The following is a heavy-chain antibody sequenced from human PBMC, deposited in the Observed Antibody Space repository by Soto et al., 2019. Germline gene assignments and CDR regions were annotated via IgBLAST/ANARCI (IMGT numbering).Heavy chain of an antibody. CDR1: GFIFSNAW. CDR3: PTASYIPPIIVLFAY. CDR2: VKSKNDGGTT. V-gene: IGHV3-15*07. D-gene: IGHD2-21*01. J-gene: IGHJ4*01. Sequence: VGSLRLSCAASGFIFSNAWINWVRQAPGKGLEWVGRVKSKNDGGTTDFATPVKGRFAISRDDSKNMVNLEMNKLKTEDTDKKYFPTASYIPPIIVLFAYWGHGTLVTVSS.